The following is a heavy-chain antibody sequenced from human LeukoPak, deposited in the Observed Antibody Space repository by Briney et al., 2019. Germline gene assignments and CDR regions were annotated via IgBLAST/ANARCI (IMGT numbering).Heavy chain of an antibody. D-gene: IGHD6-13*01. J-gene: IGHJ5*02. Sequence: SETLSLTCTVSGGSISSYYWSWLRQPPGKGLEWIGYIYYSGSTNYNPSLKSRVTISVDTSKNQFSLKLSSVTAADTAVYYCARVGYSSSWYGVSGDWFDPWGQGTLVTVSS. CDR2: IYYSGST. CDR1: GGSISSYY. V-gene: IGHV4-59*01. CDR3: ARVGYSSSWYGVSGDWFDP.